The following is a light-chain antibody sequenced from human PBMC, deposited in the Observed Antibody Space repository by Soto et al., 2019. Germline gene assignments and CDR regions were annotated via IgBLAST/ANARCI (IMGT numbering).Light chain of an antibody. CDR1: QSVSSSY. V-gene: IGKV3-20*01. CDR3: QQYGSSPT. Sequence: EIVLTQSPGTLSLSPGERATLSCRSSQSVSSSYLAWYQQKPGQAPRLLIYDASSRATGITDRFSGSGSGTDFTLTISRLEPEDFAVYYWQQYGSSPTFGQGTKVEIK. J-gene: IGKJ1*01. CDR2: DAS.